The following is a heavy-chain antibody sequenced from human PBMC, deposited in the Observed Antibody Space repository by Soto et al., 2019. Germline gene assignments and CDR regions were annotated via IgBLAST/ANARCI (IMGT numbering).Heavy chain of an antibody. CDR1: GGSINNHF. J-gene: IGHJ6*02. V-gene: IGHV4-59*11. D-gene: IGHD1-26*01. CDR2: VMHNGNT. CDR3: ASGGELPPGSGWHGMDV. Sequence: SETLSLTCSVSGGSINNHFWSWIRQTPGKPLEWIGYVMHNGNTHYNPSFTSRVKISVDLSKNEFSLMLRSVTAADTALYYCASGGELPPGSGWHGMDVWGQGTTVTVSS.